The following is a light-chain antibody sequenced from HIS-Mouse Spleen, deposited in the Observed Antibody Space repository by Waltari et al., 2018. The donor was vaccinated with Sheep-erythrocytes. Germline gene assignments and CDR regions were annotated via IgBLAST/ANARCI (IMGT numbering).Light chain of an antibody. CDR1: QSISSW. CDR2: QAS. V-gene: IGKV1-5*03. Sequence: DIKMTQSPSTLSASVGDRVTITCRASQSISSWLAWYQQKQGKAPKLLSYQASSLESGVPSMCSGSGSGTEFTLTISSLQPDDFATYYCQQYNSYPLTFGGGTKVEIK. J-gene: IGKJ4*01. CDR3: QQYNSYPLT.